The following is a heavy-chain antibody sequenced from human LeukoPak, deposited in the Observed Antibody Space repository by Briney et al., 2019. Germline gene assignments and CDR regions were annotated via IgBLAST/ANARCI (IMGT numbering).Heavy chain of an antibody. CDR3: ASRYGSGSYYRNWFDP. Sequence: SWTLSLICAVSGGSISSSNWWSWVRQPPGKGLEWIGEIYHSGSTNYNPSLKSRVTISVDKSKNQFSLKLSSVTAADTAVYYCASRYGSGSYYRNWFDPWGQGTLVTVSS. V-gene: IGHV4-4*02. CDR1: GGSISSSNW. D-gene: IGHD3-10*01. CDR2: IYHSGST. J-gene: IGHJ5*02.